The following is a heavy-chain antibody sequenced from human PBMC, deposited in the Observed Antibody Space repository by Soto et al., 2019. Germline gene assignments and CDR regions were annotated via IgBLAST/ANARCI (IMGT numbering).Heavy chain of an antibody. CDR3: ARHGGYFFDY. CDR1: SGSLRGNY. Sequence: QVQLQQWGAGLLKPSETLSLTCAVYSGSLRGNYWSWIRQPPGKDLEWIGEIYHGLSIVYNPSLKSRVTISGDSSKNQFSLKLSSVTAADTAVYYCARHGGYFFDYWGQGTLVTVSS. CDR2: IYHGLSI. V-gene: IGHV4-34*01. J-gene: IGHJ4*02. D-gene: IGHD3-16*01.